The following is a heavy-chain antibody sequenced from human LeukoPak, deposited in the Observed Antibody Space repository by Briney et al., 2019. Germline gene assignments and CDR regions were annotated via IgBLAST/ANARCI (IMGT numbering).Heavy chain of an antibody. Sequence: KPGESLRISCKGSGYSFTTYWISWVRQMPGEGPEWTGRIHPSDSGTNYSPSFQGHVTFSTDKSISTAYLQWTSLKASDTAIYFCARHYYNDNTLLDFRGQGTLVTVSS. D-gene: IGHD3-22*01. CDR3: ARHYYNDNTLLDF. V-gene: IGHV5-10-1*01. CDR2: IHPSDSGT. J-gene: IGHJ4*02. CDR1: GYSFTTYW.